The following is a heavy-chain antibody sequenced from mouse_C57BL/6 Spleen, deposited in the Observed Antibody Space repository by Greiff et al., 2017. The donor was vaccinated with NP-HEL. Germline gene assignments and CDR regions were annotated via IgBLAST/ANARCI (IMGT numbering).Heavy chain of an antibody. J-gene: IGHJ3*01. CDR1: GFTFSDYG. CDR3: ARRDYGSSPFAY. D-gene: IGHD1-1*01. CDR2: ISSGSSTI. V-gene: IGHV5-17*01. Sequence: DVQLVESGGGLVKPGGSLKLSCAASGFTFSDYGMHWVRQAPEKGLEWVAYISSGSSTIYYADTVKGRFTISRDNAKNTLFLQMTSLRSEDTAMYYCARRDYGSSPFAYWGQGTLVTVSA.